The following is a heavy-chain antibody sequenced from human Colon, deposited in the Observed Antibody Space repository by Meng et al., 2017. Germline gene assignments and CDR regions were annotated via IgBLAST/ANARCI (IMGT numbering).Heavy chain of an antibody. Sequence: LSLTCAASGFTFSADAMQWVRQAPGKGLEWVAIISSDGSRKFYADSVTGRFTISRDNSKNTLYLQMDSLRTEDTALYYCAKDQGVGGTLGLIDYWGQGTLVTVSS. D-gene: IGHD1-26*01. CDR2: ISSDGSRK. CDR3: AKDQGVGGTLGLIDY. V-gene: IGHV3-30*04. CDR1: GFTFSADA. J-gene: IGHJ4*02.